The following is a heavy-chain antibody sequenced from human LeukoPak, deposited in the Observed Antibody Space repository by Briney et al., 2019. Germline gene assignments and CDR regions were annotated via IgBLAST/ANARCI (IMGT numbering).Heavy chain of an antibody. Sequence: GGSLRLSCAASGFTFTSYAMSWVRQAPGKGLEWVSAISGSGGSTYYADSVKGRFTISRDNSKNTLYLQMNSLRAEDTAVYYCAKPLYSGSYYYFDYWGQGTLVTVSS. V-gene: IGHV3-23*01. CDR3: AKPLYSGSYYYFDY. J-gene: IGHJ4*02. CDR2: ISGSGGST. CDR1: GFTFTSYA. D-gene: IGHD1-26*01.